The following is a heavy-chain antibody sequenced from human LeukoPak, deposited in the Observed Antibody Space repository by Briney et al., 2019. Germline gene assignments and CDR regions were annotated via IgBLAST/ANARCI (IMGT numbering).Heavy chain of an antibody. D-gene: IGHD2-15*01. J-gene: IGHJ6*03. CDR1: GFTFSSYA. CDR2: ISGSGGRT. V-gene: IGHV3-23*01. Sequence: GGSLRLSCAASGFTFSSYAMSWVRQAPGKGLEWVSAISGSGGRTYYADSVKGRFTISRDSSKNTLYLQMNSLRAEDTAVYYCARDTGYCSGGSCSPYYMDVWGKGTTVTVSS. CDR3: ARDTGYCSGGSCSPYYMDV.